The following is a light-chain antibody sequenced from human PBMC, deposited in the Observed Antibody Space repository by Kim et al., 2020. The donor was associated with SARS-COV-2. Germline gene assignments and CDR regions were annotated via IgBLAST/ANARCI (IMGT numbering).Light chain of an antibody. CDR3: WLSFSGGVV. V-gene: IGLV7-46*01. J-gene: IGLJ2*01. CDR2: DTT. CDR1: TGAVTSGHF. Sequence: QAVVTQEPSLTVSPGGTVTLTCGSSTGAVTSGHFPYWFQQKPGQAPRTLIYDTTNKHSWTPARFSGSLLGDKAALTLSGAQPEDEADYYCWLSFSGGVVFGGGTQLTVL.